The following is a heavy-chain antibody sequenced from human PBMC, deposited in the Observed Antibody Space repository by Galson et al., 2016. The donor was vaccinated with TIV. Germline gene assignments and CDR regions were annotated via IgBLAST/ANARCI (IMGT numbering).Heavy chain of an antibody. CDR2: IDWDDDK. D-gene: IGHD3-16*01. Sequence: PALVTPTQTLTLTCTVSGVSLRTNGMRVTWIRQPPGKALEWLARIDWDDDKFHSTFLRTRLTISKDTSKNQVVLTMTNMDPEDTATYYCVRTWGIYEYVSRDAVFDIWGQGTMVTVSS. V-gene: IGHV2-70*04. J-gene: IGHJ3*02. CDR1: GVSLRTNGMR. CDR3: VRTWGIYEYVSRDAVFDI.